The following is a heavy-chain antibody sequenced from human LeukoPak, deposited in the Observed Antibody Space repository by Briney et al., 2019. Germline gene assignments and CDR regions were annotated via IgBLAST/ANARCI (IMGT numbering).Heavy chain of an antibody. V-gene: IGHV1-24*01. CDR2: FDPEDGET. J-gene: IGHJ4*02. D-gene: IGHD6-19*01. CDR1: GYTLTELS. CDR3: ATDPAVARPNYFDY. Sequence: GASVKVSSKVSGYTLTELSMHWVRQAPGKGLEWMGGFDPEDGETIYAQKFQGRVTMTEDTSTDTAYMELSSLRSEDTAVYYCATDPAVARPNYFDYWGQGTLVTVSS.